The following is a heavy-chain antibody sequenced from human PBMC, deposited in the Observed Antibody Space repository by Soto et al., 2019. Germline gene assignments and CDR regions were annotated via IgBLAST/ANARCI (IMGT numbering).Heavy chain of an antibody. V-gene: IGHV4-39*01. CDR1: GGSISSSSYY. D-gene: IGHD3-3*01. CDR2: IYYSGST. J-gene: IGHJ6*02. Sequence: SETLSLTCTVSGGSISSSSYYWGWIRQPPGKGLEWIGSIYYSGSTYYNPSLKSRVTISVDTSKNQFSLKLSSVTAADTAVYYCASRNYDFWSGLGYYGMDVWGQGTTVTVSS. CDR3: ASRNYDFWSGLGYYGMDV.